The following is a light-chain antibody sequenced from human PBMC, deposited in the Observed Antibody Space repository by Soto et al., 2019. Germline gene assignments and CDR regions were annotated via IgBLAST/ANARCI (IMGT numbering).Light chain of an antibody. CDR1: SSDVGSYNV. CDR3: CSYAGDSTLI. CDR2: EVS. J-gene: IGLJ2*01. Sequence: QSALTQPASVSGSPGQSITISCTGTSSDVGSYNVVSWYQQHPGKAPKVLIYEVSKRPSGVSNRFFGSKSANTASLTISGLQAEDEADYYCCSYAGDSTLIFGGGTKVTVL. V-gene: IGLV2-23*02.